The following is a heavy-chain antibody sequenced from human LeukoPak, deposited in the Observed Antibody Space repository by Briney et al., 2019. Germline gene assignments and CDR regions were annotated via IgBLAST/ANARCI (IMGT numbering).Heavy chain of an antibody. V-gene: IGHV3-30*14. Sequence: GGSLRLSCAAASTFIFNNYTIHWVRQAPGKGLEWVAVISYDGSNKYYADSVKGRFTISRDNSKNTLYLQMNSLRAEDTAVYYCASAPYGSGSYRDDYWGQGTLVTVSS. CDR2: ISYDGSNK. CDR3: ASAPYGSGSYRDDY. CDR1: TFIFNNYT. D-gene: IGHD3-10*01. J-gene: IGHJ4*02.